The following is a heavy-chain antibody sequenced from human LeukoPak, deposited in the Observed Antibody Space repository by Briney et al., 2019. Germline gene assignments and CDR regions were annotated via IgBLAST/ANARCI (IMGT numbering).Heavy chain of an antibody. J-gene: IGHJ5*02. CDR1: GGSISRYY. CDR3: ARQSICSATSCYDWFGP. Sequence: PSETLSLTCTVSGGSISRYYWSWIRQSPGKGLEWIGEINHSGSTNYNPSLKSRVAISVDTSKNQFSLNLSSVTAADTAVYYCARQSICSATSCYDWFGPWGHGTLVTVSP. D-gene: IGHD2-15*01. V-gene: IGHV4-34*01. CDR2: INHSGST.